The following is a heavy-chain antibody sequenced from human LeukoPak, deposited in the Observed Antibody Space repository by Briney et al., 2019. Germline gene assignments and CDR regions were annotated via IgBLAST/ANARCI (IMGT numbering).Heavy chain of an antibody. J-gene: IGHJ4*02. CDR2: MNPNSGNT. V-gene: IGHV1-8*03. Sequence: WASMKVSCKASGYTFTSYDINWVRQATGQGLEWMGWMNPNSGNTGYAQKFQGRVTITRNTSISTAYMELSSLRSEDTAVYYCARGRYYDFWSGYDYWGQGTLVTVSS. CDR1: GYTFTSYD. CDR3: ARGRYYDFWSGYDY. D-gene: IGHD3-3*01.